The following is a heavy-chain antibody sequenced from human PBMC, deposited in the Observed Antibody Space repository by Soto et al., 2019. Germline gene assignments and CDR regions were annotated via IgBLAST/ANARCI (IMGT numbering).Heavy chain of an antibody. Sequence: SETLSLTCTVSAGSISSGDYYWSWIRQPPGKGLEWIGYIYYSGSTYYNPSLKSRVTISVDTSRNQFYLKLSSATAADTAVYDCARDRRVAAAALFDYWGQGTLVTVSS. V-gene: IGHV4-30-4*01. CDR3: ARDRRVAAAALFDY. CDR1: AGSISSGDYY. D-gene: IGHD6-13*01. J-gene: IGHJ4*02. CDR2: IYYSGST.